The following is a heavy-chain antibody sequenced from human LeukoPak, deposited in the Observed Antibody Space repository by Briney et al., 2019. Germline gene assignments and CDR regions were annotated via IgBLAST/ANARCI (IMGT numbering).Heavy chain of an antibody. CDR1: GGSISSGGYS. D-gene: IGHD5-18*01. CDR3: ARVRGYSLDY. CDR2: IYHSGST. V-gene: IGHV4-30-2*01. J-gene: IGHJ4*02. Sequence: PSQTLSLTCAVSGGSISSGGYSWGWIRQPPGKGLEWIGYIYHSGSTYYNPSLKSRVTISVDRSKNQFSLKLSSVTAADTAVYYCARVRGYSLDYWGQGTLVTVSS.